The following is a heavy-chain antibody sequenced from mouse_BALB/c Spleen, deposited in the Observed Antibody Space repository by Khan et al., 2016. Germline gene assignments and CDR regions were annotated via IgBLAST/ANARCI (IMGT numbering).Heavy chain of an antibody. CDR1: GYDFSRYW. D-gene: IGHD2-2*01. CDR2: INPDSSTI. Sequence: EVKLLESGGGLVQPGGSLKLSCAASGYDFSRYWMSWVRPGPGKGPEWIGEINPDSSTINYTPSLKDKFIISRDNATNPLYLQLSKVRSEDTALYYCARGDYGYDYFDYWGKGTTLTVSS. V-gene: IGHV4-1*02. J-gene: IGHJ2*01. CDR3: ARGDYGYDYFDY.